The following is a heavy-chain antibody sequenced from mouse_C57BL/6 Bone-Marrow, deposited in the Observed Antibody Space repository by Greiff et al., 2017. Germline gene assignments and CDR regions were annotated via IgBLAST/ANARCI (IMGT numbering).Heavy chain of an antibody. CDR2: ISDGGSYT. CDR1: GFTFSSYA. J-gene: IGHJ3*01. Sequence: EVQLVESGGGLVKPGGSLKLSCAASGFTFSSYAMSWVRQTPEKRLEWVATISDGGSYTYYPDNVKGRFTISRDNAKNNLYLQMSHLKSEDTAMYYCARETLGWVFAYWGQGTLVTVSA. V-gene: IGHV5-4*01. CDR3: ARETLGWVFAY. D-gene: IGHD3-3*01.